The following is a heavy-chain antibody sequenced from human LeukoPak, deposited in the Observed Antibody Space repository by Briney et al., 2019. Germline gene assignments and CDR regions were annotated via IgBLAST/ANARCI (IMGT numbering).Heavy chain of an antibody. CDR3: AKDRGAYSYDY. V-gene: IGHV3-30*02. D-gene: IGHD5-18*01. CDR1: GFTFSIYG. Sequence: GGSLRLSCAASGFTFSIYGLHWVREAPGTGLEWVAFIRSDGRNKYYSDSVKGRFTISRDNSKNTLYLQMNSLRAEDTAVYYCAKDRGAYSYDYWGQGTLVTVSS. J-gene: IGHJ4*02. CDR2: IRSDGRNK.